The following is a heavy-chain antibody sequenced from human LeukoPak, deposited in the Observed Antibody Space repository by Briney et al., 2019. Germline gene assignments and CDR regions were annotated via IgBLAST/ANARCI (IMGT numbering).Heavy chain of an antibody. Sequence: ASVKVSCKASGGTFSSYAISWVRQAPGQGLEWMGGIIPIFGTANYAQKSQGRVTITADKSTSTAYMELSSLRSEDTTVYYCARAPERWYSYGSYTYYYMDVWGKGTTVTVSS. J-gene: IGHJ6*03. CDR3: ARAPERWYSYGSYTYYYMDV. V-gene: IGHV1-69*06. CDR1: GGTFSSYA. D-gene: IGHD5-18*01. CDR2: IIPIFGTA.